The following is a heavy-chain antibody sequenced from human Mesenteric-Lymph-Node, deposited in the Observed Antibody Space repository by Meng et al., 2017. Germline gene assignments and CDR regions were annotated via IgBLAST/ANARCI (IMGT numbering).Heavy chain of an antibody. D-gene: IGHD1-26*01. Sequence: ASVKVSCKASGYTFTGYYMHWVRQAPGQGLEWMGIINPSGGSTSYAQKFQGRVTMTRDTSTTTVYMEVSSLTSEDTAVYYCARVVPHATADALDIWGQGTMVTVSS. V-gene: IGHV1-46*01. CDR2: INPSGGST. J-gene: IGHJ3*02. CDR3: ARVVPHATADALDI. CDR1: GYTFTGYY.